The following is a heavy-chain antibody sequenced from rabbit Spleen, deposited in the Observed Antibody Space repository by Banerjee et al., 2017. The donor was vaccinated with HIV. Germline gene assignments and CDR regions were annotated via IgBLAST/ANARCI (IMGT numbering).Heavy chain of an antibody. CDR2: IDAGSSGFT. V-gene: IGHV1S40*01. D-gene: IGHD1-1*01. Sequence: QSLEESGGDLVKPGASLTLTCTASGFSLTSSDYMCWVRQAPGKGLEWIACIDAGSSGFTYHASWAKGRFTISKTSSTTVTLQMTSLTAADTATYFCARDTSSSFSSYGMDLWGPGTRSPS. J-gene: IGHJ6*01. CDR3: ARDTSSSFSSYGMDL. CDR1: GFSLTSSDY.